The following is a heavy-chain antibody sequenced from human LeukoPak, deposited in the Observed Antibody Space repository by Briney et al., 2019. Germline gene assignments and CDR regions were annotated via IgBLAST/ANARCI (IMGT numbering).Heavy chain of an antibody. Sequence: SETLSLTCPVSGGSISSSSYYWGWIRQPPGKGLEWIGSIYYSGSTYYNPSLKSRVTISVDTSKNQFSLKLSSVTAADTAVYYCARLVIRSSWFDYWGQGTLVTVSS. D-gene: IGHD6-13*01. J-gene: IGHJ4*02. CDR3: ARLVIRSSWFDY. CDR2: IYYSGST. V-gene: IGHV4-39*01. CDR1: GGSISSSSYY.